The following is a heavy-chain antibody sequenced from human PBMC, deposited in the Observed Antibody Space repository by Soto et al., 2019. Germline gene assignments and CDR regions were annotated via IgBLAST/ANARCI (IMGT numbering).Heavy chain of an antibody. CDR3: ARGTTPNHY. J-gene: IGHJ4*02. CDR2: IFYSEST. V-gene: IGHV4-59*08. CDR1: GGSMNSYY. D-gene: IGHD4-17*01. Sequence: AETLSLTCTVSGGSMNSYYWSWIRQPPGKGLEWMGYIFYSESTNYNPSLKSRVSISKDRSKNQFSLRLSSVTAADMAVYYCARGTTPNHYWGQGTLVTVSS.